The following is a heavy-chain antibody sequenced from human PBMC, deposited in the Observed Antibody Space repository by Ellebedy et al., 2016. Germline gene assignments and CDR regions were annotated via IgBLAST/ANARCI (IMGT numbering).Heavy chain of an antibody. Sequence: GGSLRLXXGASGFNISDYVIHWVRQAPGKGLEWVAVNWYEGPENFYADSVQDRFAISRDNAENSLYLQMNSLRVEDTAMYYCARNDNIYCSTSTCALDRWGQGTLVTVSS. CDR1: GFNISDYV. J-gene: IGHJ5*02. CDR2: NWYEGPEN. D-gene: IGHD2-15*01. V-gene: IGHV3-33*01. CDR3: ARNDNIYCSTSTCALDR.